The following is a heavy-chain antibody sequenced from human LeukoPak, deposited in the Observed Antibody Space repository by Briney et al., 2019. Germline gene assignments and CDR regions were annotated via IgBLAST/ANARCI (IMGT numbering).Heavy chain of an antibody. D-gene: IGHD3-22*01. Sequence: GGSLRLSCAASGFTFCSYWMRWVRQAPGKGLEGVADIKKDGSEKYYVDSVEGRFTISRDNAKNSLYLQMNSLRAEDTAVYYCARGRDSSGYYSQAYYYYYMDVWGKGTTVTVSS. CDR1: GFTFCSYW. V-gene: IGHV3-7*04. J-gene: IGHJ6*03. CDR2: IKKDGSEK. CDR3: ARGRDSSGYYSQAYYYYYMDV.